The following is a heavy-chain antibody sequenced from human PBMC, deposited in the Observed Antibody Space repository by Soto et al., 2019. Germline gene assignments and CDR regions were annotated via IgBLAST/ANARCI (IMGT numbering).Heavy chain of an antibody. CDR3: ARDENYLSKHDY. CDR1: GFTFSSYA. J-gene: IGHJ4*02. Sequence: GGSLRLSCAASGFTFSSYAMNWVRRAPGKGLEWISYISSTSSTIYYADSVKGRFIISRDNAKTSLYLQMNSLRAEDTAVYHCARDENYLSKHDYWGQGTLVTVSS. CDR2: ISSTSSTI. D-gene: IGHD1-7*01. V-gene: IGHV3-48*01.